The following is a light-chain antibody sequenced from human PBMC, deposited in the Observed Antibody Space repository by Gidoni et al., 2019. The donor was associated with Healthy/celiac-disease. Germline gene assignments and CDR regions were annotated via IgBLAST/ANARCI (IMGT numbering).Light chain of an antibody. J-gene: IGKJ1*01. CDR3: QQSYSTPAT. V-gene: IGKV1-39*01. CDR2: AAS. CDR1: QSISSY. Sequence: DIQMTQSPSSLSASVGDRVTITCRASQSISSYLHWYQQKPGKAPKLLIYAASSLQSGVPSRFSGSGSGTAFTLTISSLQPEDFATYYCQQSYSTPATFGQGTKVEIK.